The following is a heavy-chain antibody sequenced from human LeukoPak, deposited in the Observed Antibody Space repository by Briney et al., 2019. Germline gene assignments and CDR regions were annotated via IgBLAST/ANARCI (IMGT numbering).Heavy chain of an antibody. V-gene: IGHV3-66*01. Sequence: GGSLRLSCAASGFTVSSNYMSWVRQAPGKGLEWVSVIYSCGTTYYADSVKGRFTISRDNSKNTLYIQMNNLRAEDTAVYYCARGRSGELYYFDYWGQGTLVTVSS. CDR2: IYSCGTT. CDR1: GFTVSSNY. CDR3: ARGRSGELYYFDY. J-gene: IGHJ4*02. D-gene: IGHD2-15*01.